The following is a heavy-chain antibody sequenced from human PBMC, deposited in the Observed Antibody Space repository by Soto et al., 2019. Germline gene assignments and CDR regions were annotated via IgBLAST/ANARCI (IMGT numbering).Heavy chain of an antibody. Sequence: SETLSLTCTVSGGSIGSSSYYWGWIRQPPGKGLEWIGSIYYSGSTYYNPSPKSRVTISVDTSKNQFSLKLSSVTAAETAVYYCEGPYGDYFDYWGQGTLVTVSS. D-gene: IGHD4-17*01. CDR3: EGPYGDYFDY. CDR2: IYYSGST. J-gene: IGHJ4*02. V-gene: IGHV4-39*01. CDR1: GGSIGSSSYY.